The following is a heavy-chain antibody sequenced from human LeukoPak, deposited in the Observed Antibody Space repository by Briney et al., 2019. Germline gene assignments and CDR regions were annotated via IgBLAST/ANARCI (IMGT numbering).Heavy chain of an antibody. CDR1: GGSISSYY. D-gene: IGHD2-15*01. J-gene: IGHJ4*02. V-gene: IGHV4-59*01. Sequence: TSETLSLICTVSGGSISSYYWSWIRQPPGKGLEWIGYIYYSGSTNYNPSLKSRVTISVDTSKNQFSLKLSSVTAADTAVYYCARDLLGCSDYWGQGTLVTVSS. CDR3: ARDLLGCSDY. CDR2: IYYSGST.